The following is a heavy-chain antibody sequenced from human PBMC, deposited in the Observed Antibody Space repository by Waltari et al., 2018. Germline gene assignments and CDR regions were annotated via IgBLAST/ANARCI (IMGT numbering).Heavy chain of an antibody. D-gene: IGHD6-13*01. CDR3: ATVLTAAGAKGWFDP. CDR1: GYTLTELP. V-gene: IGHV1-24*01. CDR2: FDPEDGET. J-gene: IGHJ5*02. Sequence: QVQLVQSGAEVKKPGASVKVSCTVSGYTLTELPMHWVRQAPGKGLEWMGGFDPEDGETIYAQKFQGRVTMTEDTSTDTAYMELSSLRSEDTAVYYCATVLTAAGAKGWFDPWGQGTLVTVSS.